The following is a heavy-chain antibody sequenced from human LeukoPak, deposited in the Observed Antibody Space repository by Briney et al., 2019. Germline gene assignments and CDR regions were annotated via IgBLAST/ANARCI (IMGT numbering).Heavy chain of an antibody. CDR3: ARKRVYGSGISS. Sequence: GGSLRLSCAASGFTVSSNYMSWVRQAPGKGLEWVSVIYSGGSTYYADSVKGRFTISRDNSKNTLHLQMNSLRAEDTAVYYCARKRVYGSGISSWGQGTLVTVSS. J-gene: IGHJ5*02. D-gene: IGHD3-10*01. CDR2: IYSGGST. V-gene: IGHV3-66*01. CDR1: GFTVSSNY.